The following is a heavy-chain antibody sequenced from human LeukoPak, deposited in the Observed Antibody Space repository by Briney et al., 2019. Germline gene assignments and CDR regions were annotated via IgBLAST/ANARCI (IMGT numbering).Heavy chain of an antibody. J-gene: IGHJ6*03. Sequence: PGGSLRLSCAASGFTVSTNYMSWVRQAPGKGLEWVSVIYSGGNTYYGDSVKGRFTISRDNSKNTLYLQMNSLRAEDTAAYYCARDGVNMVQGNYYYYMDIWGKGTTVTVSS. CDR2: IYSGGNT. D-gene: IGHD3-10*01. CDR1: GFTVSTNY. V-gene: IGHV3-53*01. CDR3: ARDGVNMVQGNYYYYMDI.